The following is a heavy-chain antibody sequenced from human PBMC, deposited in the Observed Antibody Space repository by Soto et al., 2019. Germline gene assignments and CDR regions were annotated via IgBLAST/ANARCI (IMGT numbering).Heavy chain of an antibody. Sequence: QVQLVESGGGVVQPGRSLRLSCAASGFTFSAYAMHWVRQAPGKGLEWVAFISYDGGNKFYADSVKGRFTISRDNSKNSVFLQMSRLRTEDSAVYYCAREIVATLPRHWSFDLWGRGTLVTVSS. V-gene: IGHV3-30*14. J-gene: IGHJ2*01. CDR2: ISYDGGNK. CDR3: AREIVATLPRHWSFDL. CDR1: GFTFSAYA. D-gene: IGHD5-12*01.